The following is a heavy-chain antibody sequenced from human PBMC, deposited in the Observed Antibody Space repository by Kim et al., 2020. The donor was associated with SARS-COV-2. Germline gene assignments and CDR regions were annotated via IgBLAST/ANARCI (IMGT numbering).Heavy chain of an antibody. J-gene: IGHJ4*02. V-gene: IGHV4-39*01. Sequence: SETLSLTCTVSGGSISSSSYYWGWIRQPPGKGLEWIGSIYYSGSTYYNPSLKSRVTISVDTSKNQFSLKLSSVTAADTAVYYCARCVRYSSSSGYYFDYWGQGTLVTVSS. D-gene: IGHD6-6*01. CDR1: GGSISSSSYY. CDR2: IYYSGST. CDR3: ARCVRYSSSSGYYFDY.